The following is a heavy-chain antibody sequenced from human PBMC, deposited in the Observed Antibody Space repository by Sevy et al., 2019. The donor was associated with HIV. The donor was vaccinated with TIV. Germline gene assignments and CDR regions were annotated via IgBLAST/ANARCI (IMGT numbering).Heavy chain of an antibody. CDR1: GYSFTGHY. CDR3: ATYSDYGGAFDP. Sequence: ASVKVSCKASGYSFTGHYIHWFRQAPGQGLEWMGWINPNSGGTKFAQKFQGRVTMTRDTSISTAYMDLSRLKSDDTAVFYCATYSDYGGAFDPWGQGTLVTVSS. V-gene: IGHV1-2*02. J-gene: IGHJ5*02. CDR2: INPNSGGT. D-gene: IGHD5-12*01.